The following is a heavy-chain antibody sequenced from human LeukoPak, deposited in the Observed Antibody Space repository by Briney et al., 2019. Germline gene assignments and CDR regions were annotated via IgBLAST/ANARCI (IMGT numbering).Heavy chain of an antibody. Sequence: GGSLRLSCAASGFTFSSYGMHWVRQAPGKGLEWVAVIWYDGSNKYYADSVKGRFTISRDNSKNTLYLQMNSLRAEDTAVYYCAARESSGWPIFDSWGQGSLVTVSS. D-gene: IGHD6-19*01. CDR1: GFTFSSYG. J-gene: IGHJ4*02. CDR3: AARESSGWPIFDS. V-gene: IGHV3-33*01. CDR2: IWYDGSNK.